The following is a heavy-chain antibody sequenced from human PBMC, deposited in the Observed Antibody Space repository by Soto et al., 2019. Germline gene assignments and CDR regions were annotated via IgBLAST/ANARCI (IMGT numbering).Heavy chain of an antibody. D-gene: IGHD3-3*01. CDR3: AKDTVGGYSFWSGYYSDGLDV. CDR2: ISGSADGT. CDR1: GFTFDSYA. V-gene: IGHV3-23*01. J-gene: IGHJ3*01. Sequence: EVKLLESGGGLAQPGGSLRLSCVGSGFTFDSYAISWVRQAPGKGLQWISAISGSADGTDYAHSVKGRFTISRDNSRNTVHRQMDSLRVEDTALYYCAKDTVGGYSFWSGYYSDGLDVWGQGTMVTVSS.